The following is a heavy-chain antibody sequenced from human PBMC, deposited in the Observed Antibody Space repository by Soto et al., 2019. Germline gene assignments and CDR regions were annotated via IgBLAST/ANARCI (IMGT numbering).Heavy chain of an antibody. CDR1: GYTFTSYC. Sequence: GASVKVSCKASGYTFTSYCISWVRQAPGQGLEWMGWISAYNGNTNYAQKLQGRVTMTTDTSTSTAYMELRSLRSDDTAVYYCARVDGHIAARGYFDYWGQGTLVIVSS. D-gene: IGHD6-6*01. V-gene: IGHV1-18*04. CDR3: ARVDGHIAARGYFDY. CDR2: ISAYNGNT. J-gene: IGHJ4*02.